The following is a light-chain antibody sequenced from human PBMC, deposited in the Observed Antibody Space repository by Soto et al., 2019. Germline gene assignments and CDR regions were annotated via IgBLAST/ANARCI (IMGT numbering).Light chain of an antibody. Sequence: QPVLTQPPSVSGAPGQRVTISCTGSSSNIGAGYDVHWYQQLPGTAPKLLIYGNSNRPSGVPDRFSGSKSGTSASLAITGLLAEDEADYYCQSYDSSLSAYVVFGGGTKLTVL. CDR3: QSYDSSLSAYVV. V-gene: IGLV1-40*01. J-gene: IGLJ2*01. CDR1: SSNIGAGYD. CDR2: GNS.